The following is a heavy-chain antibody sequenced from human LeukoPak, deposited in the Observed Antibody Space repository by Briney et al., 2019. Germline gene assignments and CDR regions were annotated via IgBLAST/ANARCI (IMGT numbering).Heavy chain of an antibody. V-gene: IGHV3-30*01. Sequence: GRSLRLSCAASGFTFSSYAMHWVRQAPGKGLEWVAVISYDGSNKYYADSVKGRFTISRDNSKNTLYLQMNSLRAEDTAVYYCARGPGEIRFLYYWGQGTLVTVSS. D-gene: IGHD3-3*01. CDR3: ARGPGEIRFLYY. CDR2: ISYDGSNK. J-gene: IGHJ4*02. CDR1: GFTFSSYA.